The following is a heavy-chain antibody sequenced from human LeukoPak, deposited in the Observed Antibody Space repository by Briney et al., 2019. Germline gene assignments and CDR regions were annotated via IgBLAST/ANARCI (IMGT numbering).Heavy chain of an antibody. J-gene: IGHJ4*02. CDR2: MSSSDDGR. Sequence: GGSLRLSCATSGFSFSSYAMSWVRQAPGKGLERVSAMSSSDDGRYYAASVRGRFTISRDTSRSTLYLQMNSLRAEDAAVYYCAKAPVTSCRGAFCYPFDYWGQGTLVTVSS. CDR1: GFSFSSYA. D-gene: IGHD2-15*01. CDR3: AKAPVTSCRGAFCYPFDY. V-gene: IGHV3-23*01.